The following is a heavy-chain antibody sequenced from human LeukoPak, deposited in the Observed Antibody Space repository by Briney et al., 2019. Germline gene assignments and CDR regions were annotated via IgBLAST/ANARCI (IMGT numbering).Heavy chain of an antibody. J-gene: IGHJ4*02. CDR1: GFTFSSYW. D-gene: IGHD3-3*01. V-gene: IGHV3-7*01. CDR3: ARARDSYDFWSGYLYYFDY. Sequence: GGSLRLSCAASGFTFSSYWMSWVRQAPGKGLEWAANIKQDGSEKYYVDSVKGRFTISRDNAKNSLYLQMNSLRAEDTAVYYCARARDSYDFWSGYLYYFDYWGQGTLVTVSS. CDR2: IKQDGSEK.